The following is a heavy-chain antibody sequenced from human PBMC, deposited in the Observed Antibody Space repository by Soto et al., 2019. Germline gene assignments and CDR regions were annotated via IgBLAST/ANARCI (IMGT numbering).Heavy chain of an antibody. J-gene: IGHJ6*02. CDR2: IAYDGSNK. CDR3: ARGDREDIAVVIGVRPGEYGVDV. V-gene: IGHV3-30-3*01. Sequence: QVQLVESGGGVVQPARSLRLSCAASGFTFRSYAMHWVRQAPGKGLECVAVIAYDGSNKFYRDYVRGRFTISRDNSENTLYLQINRLRYEDTAVYYCARGDREDIAVVIGVRPGEYGVDVWGQGTTVTVSS. CDR1: GFTFRSYA. D-gene: IGHD2-15*01.